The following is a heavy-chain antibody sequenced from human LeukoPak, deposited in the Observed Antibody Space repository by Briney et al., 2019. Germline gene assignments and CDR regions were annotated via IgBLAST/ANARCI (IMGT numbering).Heavy chain of an antibody. J-gene: IGHJ4*02. CDR1: GGSISSGGYY. V-gene: IGHV4-30-2*01. CDR3: ARDLRGAVSGSYFDY. Sequence: SETLSLTCTVSGGSISSGGYYWSWIWQPRGKGLEWIGYIYHSGSTYYNPSLKSRVTISVDRSKNQFSLKLSSVTAADTAVYYCARDLRGAVSGSYFDYWGQGTLVTVSS. CDR2: IYHSGST. D-gene: IGHD1-26*01.